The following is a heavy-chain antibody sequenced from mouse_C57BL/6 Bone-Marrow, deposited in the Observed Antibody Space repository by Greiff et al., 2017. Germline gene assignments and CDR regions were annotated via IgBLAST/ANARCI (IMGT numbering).Heavy chain of an antibody. CDR3: ARQRQLPFAY. J-gene: IGHJ3*01. CDR1: GFTFSSYT. Sequence: KLVESGGGLVKPGGSLKLSCAASGFTFSSYTMSWVRQSPEKRLEWVAPISGGGGNTYYPDSVKGRFTISRDNAKNTLYLQMRSLRSEDTALYYCARQRQLPFAYWGQGTLVTVSA. V-gene: IGHV5-9*01. CDR2: ISGGGGNT. D-gene: IGHD6-1*01.